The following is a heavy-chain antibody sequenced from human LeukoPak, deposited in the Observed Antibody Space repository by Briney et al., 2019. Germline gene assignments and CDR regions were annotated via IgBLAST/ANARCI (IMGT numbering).Heavy chain of an antibody. Sequence: GRSLRLSCAASGFTFSSYGMHWVRQAPGKGLEWVAVIWYDGSNKYYADSVKGRFTISRDNSKNTLYLQMNSLRAEDTAVYYCARAGHDYGDYRLLDYWGQGTLVTVSS. D-gene: IGHD4-17*01. CDR1: GFTFSSYG. J-gene: IGHJ4*02. V-gene: IGHV3-33*08. CDR2: IWYDGSNK. CDR3: ARAGHDYGDYRLLDY.